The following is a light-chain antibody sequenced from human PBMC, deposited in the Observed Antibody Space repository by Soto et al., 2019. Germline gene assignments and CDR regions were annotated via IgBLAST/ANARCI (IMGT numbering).Light chain of an antibody. J-gene: IGKJ2*01. CDR1: QSVLYSSNNKNH. CDR3: QQYYDTPYT. CDR2: WAS. Sequence: DIVMTQSPDSLAVSLGERATINCRSSQSVLYSSNNKNHLAWYQQKSGEPPKLLIYWASTRESGVPDRFSGSGSGTDFTLTISSLQAADVAVYYRQQYYDTPYTFGQGTKLEIK. V-gene: IGKV4-1*01.